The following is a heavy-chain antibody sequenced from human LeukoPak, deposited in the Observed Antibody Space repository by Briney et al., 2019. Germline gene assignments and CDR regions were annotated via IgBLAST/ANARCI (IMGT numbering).Heavy chain of an antibody. V-gene: IGHV1-18*01. CDR3: ARDYDDDSRCFGY. D-gene: IGHD5-12*01. J-gene: IGHJ4*02. CDR1: GYTFTTYG. Sequence: ASVKVSCKASGYTFTTYGINWVRQAPGQGLEWMGWMSAYNGHTNYAQKFQGRVTMTRDTSTTTAYVELRSLRSDDTAVFYCARDYDDDSRCFGYWGQGTLVTVST. CDR2: MSAYNGHT.